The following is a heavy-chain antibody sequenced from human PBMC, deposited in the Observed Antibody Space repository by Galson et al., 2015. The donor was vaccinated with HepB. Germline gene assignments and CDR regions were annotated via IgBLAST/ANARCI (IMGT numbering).Heavy chain of an antibody. CDR3: TRDDTTGDWFDP. V-gene: IGHV6-1*01. CDR1: GDSVSNNSAA. Sequence: CAISGDSVSNNSAAWNWIRQSPSGGLEWLGRTYYRSRLYNDYAVSVKSRLVIDADTSKNQFFLHLSSVTPEDTAVYYCTRDDTTGDWFDPWGQGILVTVSS. D-gene: IGHD1-1*01. CDR2: TYYRSRLYN. J-gene: IGHJ5*02.